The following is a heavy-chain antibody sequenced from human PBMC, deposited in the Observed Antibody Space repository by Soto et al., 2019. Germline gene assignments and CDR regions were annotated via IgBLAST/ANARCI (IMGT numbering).Heavy chain of an antibody. CDR3: ARTYYDILTGYPHDPYYYGMDV. CDR2: INPNSGGT. Sequence: ASVKVSCKASGYTFTGYYMHWVQQAPGQGLEWMGWINPNSGGTNYAQKFQGWVTMTRDTSISTAYMELSRLRSDDTAVYYCARTYYDILTGYPHDPYYYGMDVWGQGXTVTVYS. D-gene: IGHD3-9*01. J-gene: IGHJ6*02. CDR1: GYTFTGYY. V-gene: IGHV1-2*04.